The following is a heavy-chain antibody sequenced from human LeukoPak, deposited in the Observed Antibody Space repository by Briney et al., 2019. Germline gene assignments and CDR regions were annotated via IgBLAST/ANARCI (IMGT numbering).Heavy chain of an antibody. CDR1: GGSISSGSYY. J-gene: IGHJ4*02. CDR2: IYTSGST. CDR3: ARDPNYYYDSSGYFI. Sequence: SSQTLSLTCTVSGGSISSGSYYWSWIRQPAGKGLEWIGRIYTSGSTNYNPSLKSRVTISVDTSKSQFSLKLSSVTAADTAVCYCARDPNYYYDSSGYFIWGQGTLVTVSS. V-gene: IGHV4-61*02. D-gene: IGHD3-22*01.